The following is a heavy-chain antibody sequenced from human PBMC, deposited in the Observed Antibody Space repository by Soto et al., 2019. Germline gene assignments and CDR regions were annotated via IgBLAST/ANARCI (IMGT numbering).Heavy chain of an antibody. CDR2: ISTYNGNT. J-gene: IGHJ4*02. D-gene: IGHD2-2*01. Sequence: ASVKVSCNTSGYTFNTYYISWLRPAPGQGLEWIGWISTYNGNTNYVPKFQGRITMTTDTSTSTAYMELRSLRSDDTALYFCARDTSNYFDFWGQGTPVTVSS. CDR3: ARDTSNYFDF. CDR1: GYTFNTYY. V-gene: IGHV1-18*01.